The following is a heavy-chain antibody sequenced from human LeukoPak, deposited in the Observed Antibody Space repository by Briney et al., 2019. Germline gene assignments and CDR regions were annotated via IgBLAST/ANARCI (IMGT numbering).Heavy chain of an antibody. J-gene: IGHJ3*02. V-gene: IGHV3-53*01. CDR3: ARVMRELRDDAFDI. CDR1: GFTVSSNY. D-gene: IGHD1-26*01. CDR2: IYSGGST. Sequence: GGSLRLSCAASGFTVSSNYMSWVRQAPGKGLEWVSVIYSGGSTYYADSVKGRFTISRDNSKNTLYLQMNSLRAEDTAVYYCARVMRELRDDAFDIWGQGTMVTVSS.